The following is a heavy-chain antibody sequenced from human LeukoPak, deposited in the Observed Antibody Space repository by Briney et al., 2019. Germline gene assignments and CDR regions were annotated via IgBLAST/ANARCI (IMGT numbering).Heavy chain of an antibody. J-gene: IGHJ4*02. CDR2: INHSGST. D-gene: IGHD6-13*01. CDR1: GGSFSGYY. V-gene: IGHV4-34*01. Sequence: SETLSLTCAVYGGSFSGYYWSWIRQPPGKGLEWIGEINHSGSTNYNPSLKSRVTISVDTSKNQFSLKLSSVTAADTAVYYCARLESEAAAGSYFDYWGQGTLVTVSS. CDR3: ARLESEAAAGSYFDY.